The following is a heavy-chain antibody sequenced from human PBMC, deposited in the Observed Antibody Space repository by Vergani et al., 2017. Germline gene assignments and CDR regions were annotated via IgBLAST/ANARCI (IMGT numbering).Heavy chain of an antibody. D-gene: IGHD6-19*01. CDR1: GYTFTNYP. J-gene: IGHJ6*02. CDR3: ARGQQWRLTEFPYVMDV. Sequence: QVQLVQSGAELKKPGASVRISCEASGYTFTNYPLIWVRQAPGQGLEFMGWINTNSGNPTYAPGFTGRFVFSLDTSVSTAYLQISGLKAEDSAVYFCARGQQWRLTEFPYVMDVCGQGTTVTVSS. V-gene: IGHV7-4-1*02. CDR2: INTNSGNP.